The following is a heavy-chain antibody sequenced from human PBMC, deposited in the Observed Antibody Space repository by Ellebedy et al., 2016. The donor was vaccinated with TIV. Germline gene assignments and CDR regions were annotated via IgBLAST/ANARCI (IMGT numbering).Heavy chain of an antibody. Sequence: PGGSLRLSCAASGLTFSSHAMSWVRQAPGKGLEWVSSITESGGNTYYADSVKGRFTISRDNSKDTLFLQMNSLTAEDTAVYYCTIEGAGFGNWGQGTLVTVSS. V-gene: IGHV3-23*01. CDR1: GLTFSSHA. CDR2: ITESGGNT. J-gene: IGHJ4*02. CDR3: TIEGAGFGN. D-gene: IGHD6-19*01.